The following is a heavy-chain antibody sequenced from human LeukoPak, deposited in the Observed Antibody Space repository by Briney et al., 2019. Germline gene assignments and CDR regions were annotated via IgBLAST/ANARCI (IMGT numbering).Heavy chain of an antibody. CDR1: GGTFSSYA. J-gene: IGHJ4*02. D-gene: IGHD1-26*01. CDR2: IIPIFGTA. Sequence: SVKVSCRASGGTFSSYAISWVRQAPGQRLEWMGGIIPIFGTANYAQKSQGRVTITTDESTSTAYMELSSLRSEDTAVYYCARQVIVGATPNYFDYWGQGTLVTVSS. CDR3: ARQVIVGATPNYFDY. V-gene: IGHV1-69*05.